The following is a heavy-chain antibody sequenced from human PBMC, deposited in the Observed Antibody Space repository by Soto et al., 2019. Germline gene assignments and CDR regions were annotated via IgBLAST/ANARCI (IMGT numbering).Heavy chain of an antibody. CDR1: GYTFTGYY. CDR3: ATVGATYDY. CDR2: FDPESGGT. J-gene: IGHJ4*02. D-gene: IGHD1-26*01. Sequence: ASVKVSCKASGYTFTGYYMHWVRQAPGKGLEWMGGFDPESGGTNYAQKFQGRVTMTKDTSTDTAYMELSSLRSEDTAVYYCATVGATYDYWGQGTLVTVSS. V-gene: IGHV1-24*01.